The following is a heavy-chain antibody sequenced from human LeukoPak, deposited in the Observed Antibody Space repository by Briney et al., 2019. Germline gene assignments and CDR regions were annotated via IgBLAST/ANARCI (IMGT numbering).Heavy chain of an antibody. J-gene: IGHJ4*02. CDR2: VSTYNGNT. Sequence: ASVKVSCKXSGYTFTSYGISWVRQAPGQGLEWMGWVSTYNGNTNYAQNLQGRVTMTTDRSTSTAYMELRSLTSDDTAVYYRARDRATLRGNNYDLLTGYYTGRDYWAQGTLVSVSS. D-gene: IGHD3-9*01. CDR3: ARDRATLRGNNYDLLTGYYTGRDY. CDR1: GYTFTSYG. V-gene: IGHV1-18*01.